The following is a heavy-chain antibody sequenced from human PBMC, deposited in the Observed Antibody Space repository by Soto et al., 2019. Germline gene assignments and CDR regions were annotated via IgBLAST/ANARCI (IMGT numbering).Heavy chain of an antibody. V-gene: IGHV1-69*12. CDR2: IMPIFRTA. D-gene: IGHD3-3*02. CDR1: GGTFSTAA. CDR3: ASDKDRPQLGGNYHYIMDA. J-gene: IGHJ6*02. Sequence: QVQVVQSGAEVKKPGSSVKVSCKASGGTFSTAAISWVRQAPGQGLEWMGGIMPIFRTADYAQKFQGRVTITADEYTSVAYVELRSPRSEATAVYYCASDKDRPQLGGNYHYIMDAWGQWTTVTVSS.